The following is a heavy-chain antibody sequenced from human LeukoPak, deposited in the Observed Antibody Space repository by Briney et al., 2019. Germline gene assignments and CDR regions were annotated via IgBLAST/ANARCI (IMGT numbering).Heavy chain of an antibody. V-gene: IGHV4-59*01. CDR2: IYYSGST. Sequence: SETLYLTCTVSGGSISSYCWSWIRQPPGKGLEWIGYIYYSGSTNYNPSLKSRVTISVDTSKNQFSLKLSSVTAADTAVYYYARIPIVVVPAAIRAIYMDVWGKGTTVTVSS. J-gene: IGHJ6*03. CDR1: GGSISSYC. D-gene: IGHD2-2*02. CDR3: ARIPIVVVPAAIRAIYMDV.